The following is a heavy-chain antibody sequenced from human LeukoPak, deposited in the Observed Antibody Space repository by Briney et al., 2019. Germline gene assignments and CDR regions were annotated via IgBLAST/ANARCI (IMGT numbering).Heavy chain of an antibody. D-gene: IGHD6-19*01. V-gene: IGHV3-72*01. CDR1: GFTFSDHY. CDR2: IRNKGSSYTT. Sequence: PGGSLRLSCVASGFTFSDHYMDWVRQAPGKGLEWVGRIRNKGSSYTTEYAASVKGRFIISREDSKNSPFLQMNSLTTEDTAVYYCARPNPSGWYFDYWGQGTLVTVSS. CDR3: ARPNPSGWYFDY. J-gene: IGHJ4*02.